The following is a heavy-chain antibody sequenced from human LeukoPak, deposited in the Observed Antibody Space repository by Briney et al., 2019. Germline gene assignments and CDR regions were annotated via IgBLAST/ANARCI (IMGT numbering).Heavy chain of an antibody. CDR3: AKAIRTSCYGCNMDV. D-gene: IGHD2-2*01. Sequence: ASVKVSCKVSGYTLTELSMHWVRQAPGKELEWMGGFDPEDGETIYAQKFQGRVTMTEDTSTDTAYMELSSLRSEDTAVYYCAKAIRTSCYGCNMDVWGKGTTVTVSS. J-gene: IGHJ6*03. V-gene: IGHV1-24*01. CDR2: FDPEDGET. CDR1: GYTLTELS.